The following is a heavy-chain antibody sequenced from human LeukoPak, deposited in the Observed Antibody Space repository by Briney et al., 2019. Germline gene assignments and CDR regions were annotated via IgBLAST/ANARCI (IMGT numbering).Heavy chain of an antibody. CDR3: ARAGAALLGGDYFDY. V-gene: IGHV1-18*01. CDR1: GYTFTSYG. D-gene: IGHD2-15*01. J-gene: IGHJ4*02. CDR2: ISAYNGNT. Sequence: ASVKVSCKASGYTFTSYGISWVRQAPGQGHEPMGWISAYNGNTNYAQKLQGRVNMTTDTSTSTAYMELRSLRSDDTAVYYCARAGAALLGGDYFDYGGQGTLVTVSS.